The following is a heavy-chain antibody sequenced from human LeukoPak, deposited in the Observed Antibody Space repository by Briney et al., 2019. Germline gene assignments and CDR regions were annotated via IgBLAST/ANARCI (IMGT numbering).Heavy chain of an antibody. CDR3: AKDGKYCGGDCYAWDYYYYMDV. J-gene: IGHJ6*03. CDR2: IRSSSRTT. V-gene: IGHV3-48*01. CDR1: GLTFSSHS. D-gene: IGHD2-21*02. Sequence: PGGSLRLSCAASGLTFSSHSMNWVRQAPGKGLEWVSHIRSSSRTTYYADSVKGRFTISRDDAKNSLYLQMNSLRAEDTAVYYCAKDGKYCGGDCYAWDYYYYMDVWGKGTTVTVSS.